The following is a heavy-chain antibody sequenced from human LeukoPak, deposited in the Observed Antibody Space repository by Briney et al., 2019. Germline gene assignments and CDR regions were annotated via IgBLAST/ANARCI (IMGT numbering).Heavy chain of an antibody. J-gene: IGHJ6*03. CDR1: GFTFSTYA. Sequence: GGSLRLSCAASGFTFSTYAMTWVRQAPGKGLEWVSLISGTGGSIYYADSVKGRFTISRDNSKNTLYLQMNSLRAEDTAVYYCARDPYSGTYGDTYYYYMDVWGKGTTVTISS. CDR3: ARDPYSGTYGDTYYYYMDV. CDR2: ISGTGGSI. V-gene: IGHV3-23*01. D-gene: IGHD1-26*01.